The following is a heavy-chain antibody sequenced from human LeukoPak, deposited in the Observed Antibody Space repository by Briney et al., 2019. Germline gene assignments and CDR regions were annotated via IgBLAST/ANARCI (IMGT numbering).Heavy chain of an antibody. D-gene: IGHD3-22*01. J-gene: IGHJ4*02. CDR3: ARLWSYYDNSGFFEDY. V-gene: IGHV1-46*01. CDR1: GYVFTNYY. Sequence: ASVKISCKASGYVFTNYYLYWVRQAPGQGLEWMGVINPVGGVTTYAQRFQGRVTMTRDTSTSTFDMELSSLKSEDTAVYYCARLWSYYDNSGFFEDYWGQGTLVTVSS. CDR2: INPVGGVT.